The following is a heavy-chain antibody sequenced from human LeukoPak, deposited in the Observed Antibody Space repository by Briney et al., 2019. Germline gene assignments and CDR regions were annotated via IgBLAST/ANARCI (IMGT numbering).Heavy chain of an antibody. CDR1: GDSISSSGYY. CDR2: IHHSGNT. V-gene: IGHV4-39*07. D-gene: IGHD3-3*01. Sequence: PSETLSLTCSVSGDSISSSGYYWDWIRQPPGKGLEWIGSIHHSGNTNYNPSLKSRVTISVDTSKNQFSLKLSSVTAADTAVYYCARVSGSDYDFWSGYYTGSAPFDYWGQGTLVTVSS. J-gene: IGHJ4*02. CDR3: ARVSGSDYDFWSGYYTGSAPFDY.